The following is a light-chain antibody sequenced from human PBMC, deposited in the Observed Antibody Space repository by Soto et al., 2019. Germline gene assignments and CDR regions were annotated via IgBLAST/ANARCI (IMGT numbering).Light chain of an antibody. CDR1: SSDVGAFNY. V-gene: IGLV2-11*01. Sequence: QSALTQPRSVSGSPGQSVTISCTGTSSDVGAFNYVSWYQQHPGKAPKFVIYDVSKRPSGVPDRFSGSKSGNTASLTISGLQAEDEADYYCCSYAGSYTLVFGGGTKLTGL. CDR3: CSYAGSYTLV. J-gene: IGLJ2*01. CDR2: DVS.